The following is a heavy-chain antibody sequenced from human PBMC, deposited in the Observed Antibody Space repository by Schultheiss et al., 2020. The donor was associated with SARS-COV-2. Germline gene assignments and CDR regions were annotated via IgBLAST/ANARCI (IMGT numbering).Heavy chain of an antibody. CDR3: ASARGGSYRAPFDY. D-gene: IGHD1-26*01. V-gene: IGHV3-30*03. CDR1: GFTFSSYG. CDR2: ISYDGSNK. Sequence: GESLKISCAASGFTFSSYGMHWVRQAPGKGLEWVAVISYDGSNKYYADSVKGRFTISRDNSKNTLYLQMNSLRAEDTAVYYCASARGGSYRAPFDYWGQGTLVTVSS. J-gene: IGHJ4*02.